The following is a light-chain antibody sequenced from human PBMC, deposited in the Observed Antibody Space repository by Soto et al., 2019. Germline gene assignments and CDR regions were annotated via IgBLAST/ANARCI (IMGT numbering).Light chain of an antibody. CDR2: DAS. V-gene: IGKV1-33*01. CDR1: QDINRY. Sequence: DIQLTQSPSSLSASVGDRVTITCQASQDINRYLNWYQQKPGKAPKLLIYDASNLQTGVPSRFSGSGSETSFTLIIRSLQPEDIATYYCQQYDGDTRTFGGGPKVE. J-gene: IGKJ4*01. CDR3: QQYDGDTRT.